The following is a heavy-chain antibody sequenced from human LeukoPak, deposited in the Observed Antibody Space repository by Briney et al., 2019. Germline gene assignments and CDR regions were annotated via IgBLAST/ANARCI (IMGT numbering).Heavy chain of an antibody. D-gene: IGHD6-6*01. CDR3: ARARSGPARDYFDS. J-gene: IGHJ4*02. CDR2: IYVTGST. CDR1: GASVGSGGHY. Sequence: SETLSLTCTVSGASVGSGGHYWSWIRQPAGKGLEWLGRIYVTGSTNYNPSLNSHVSISIDTSNNQFFVQLTSVTAADTAVYFCARARSGPARDYFDSWGQGILVTVSS. V-gene: IGHV4-61*02.